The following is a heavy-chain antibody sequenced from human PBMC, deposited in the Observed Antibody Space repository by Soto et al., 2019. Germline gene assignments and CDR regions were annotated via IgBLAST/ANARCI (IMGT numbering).Heavy chain of an antibody. D-gene: IGHD1-20*01. J-gene: IGHJ6*02. Sequence: GGSLRLSCAASGFTFSSYAMHWVRQAPGKGLEWVAVISYDGSNKYYADSVSGRVTISRDNSKNTLYLQMNSLTAEDTAIYYCAKVSRSKGGYFGMDVWGQGTTVTVSS. CDR3: AKVSRSKGGYFGMDV. CDR2: ISYDGSNK. CDR1: GFTFSSYA. V-gene: IGHV3-30-3*01.